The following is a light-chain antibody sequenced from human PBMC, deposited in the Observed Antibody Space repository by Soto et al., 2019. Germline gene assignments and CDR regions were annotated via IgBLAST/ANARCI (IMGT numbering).Light chain of an antibody. Sequence: QAVVTQPPSVYGAPGQRVTISCTGSSSNIGAGYDVHWYQQLPGTAPKLLIYGNSNRPSGVPDRFSGSKSGTSASLAITGLQAEDEADYYCQSYDSSLSGDVFGGGTKLTVL. CDR2: GNS. CDR1: SSNIGAGYD. V-gene: IGLV1-40*01. CDR3: QSYDSSLSGDV. J-gene: IGLJ2*01.